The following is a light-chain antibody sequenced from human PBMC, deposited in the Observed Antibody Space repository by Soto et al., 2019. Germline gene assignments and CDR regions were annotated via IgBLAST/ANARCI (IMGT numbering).Light chain of an antibody. CDR3: QQYGRSPH. CDR1: QSVSSN. V-gene: IGKV3-15*01. J-gene: IGKJ3*01. CDR2: GAS. Sequence: EIVMTQSPATLSVSPGERATLSCRASQSVSSNLAWYQQKPGQAPRLLIFGASTRATGIPARFSGSGSGTEFTLTISRLEPEDFVVYYCQQYGRSPHFGPGTKVDI.